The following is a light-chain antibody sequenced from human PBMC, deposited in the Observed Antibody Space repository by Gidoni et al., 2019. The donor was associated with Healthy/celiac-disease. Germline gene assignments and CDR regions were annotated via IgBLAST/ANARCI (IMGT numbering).Light chain of an antibody. CDR2: AAS. CDR3: QQSYSTPPST. Sequence: DIQMTQSPSSLSASVGDRVTITCRASQSIRSYLNWYQQKPGKAPKLLIYAASSLQSGVPSRFSGSGSGTDFTLTISSLQPEDFATYYCQQSYSTPPSTFGQGTKVEIK. J-gene: IGKJ1*01. V-gene: IGKV1-39*01. CDR1: QSIRSY.